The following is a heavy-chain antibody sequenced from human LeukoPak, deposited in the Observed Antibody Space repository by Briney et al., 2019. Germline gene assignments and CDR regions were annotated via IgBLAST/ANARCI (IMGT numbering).Heavy chain of an antibody. CDR3: ATTKGFYDSSGYYHDAFDI. Sequence: ASVKVSCKVSGYTLTELSMHWVRQAPGKGLEWMGGFDPEDGETIYAQKFQGRVTMTEDTSTDTAYMELSSLRSDDTAVYYCATTKGFYDSSGYYHDAFDIWGQGTMVTVSS. V-gene: IGHV1-24*01. CDR1: GYTLTELS. J-gene: IGHJ3*02. D-gene: IGHD3-22*01. CDR2: FDPEDGET.